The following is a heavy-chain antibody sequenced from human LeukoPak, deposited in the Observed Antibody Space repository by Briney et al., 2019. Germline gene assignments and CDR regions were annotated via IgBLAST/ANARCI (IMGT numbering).Heavy chain of an antibody. Sequence: KTSETLSLTCAVSGGSIRSSAYHWGWIRQPPGKGLEWIVSIQYSGSTYYNPSLKSRVTMSVDTSKNQFSLKLSSVTAADTAVYYCARSYGDYEFDYWGQGTLVTVSS. CDR2: IQYSGST. V-gene: IGHV4-39*07. CDR3: ARSYGDYEFDY. CDR1: GGSIRSSAYH. D-gene: IGHD4-17*01. J-gene: IGHJ4*02.